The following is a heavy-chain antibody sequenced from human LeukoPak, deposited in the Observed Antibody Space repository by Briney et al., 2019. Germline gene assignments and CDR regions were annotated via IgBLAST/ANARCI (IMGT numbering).Heavy chain of an antibody. V-gene: IGHV4-39*01. CDR1: GGSISSSSYY. CDR3: ARVRGWLQNYYYYYMDV. Sequence: PSETLSLTCTVSGGSISSSSYYWGWIRQPPGKGLEWIGSIYYSGSTYYNPSLKSRVTISVDTSKNQFSLKLSSVTAADTAVYYCARVRGWLQNYYYYYMDVWGKGTTVTVSS. CDR2: IYYSGST. J-gene: IGHJ6*03. D-gene: IGHD5-24*01.